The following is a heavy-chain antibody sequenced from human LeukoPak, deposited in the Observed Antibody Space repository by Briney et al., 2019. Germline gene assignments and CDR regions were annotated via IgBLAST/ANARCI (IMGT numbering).Heavy chain of an antibody. CDR2: IYPGDSDT. CDR1: GYSFTTYW. Sequence: GESLKISCEGSGYSFTTYWIGWVRQMPGKGLEWMGIIYPGDSDTRYRPSFQGQVTMSADKSISTAYLQWSSLKASDTAMYYCALGMYRSGWRFDYWGQGTLVTVSS. CDR3: ALGMYRSGWRFDY. J-gene: IGHJ4*02. V-gene: IGHV5-51*01. D-gene: IGHD6-19*01.